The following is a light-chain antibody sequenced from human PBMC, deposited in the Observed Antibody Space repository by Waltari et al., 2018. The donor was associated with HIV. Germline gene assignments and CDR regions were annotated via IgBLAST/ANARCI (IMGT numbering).Light chain of an antibody. V-gene: IGLV2-8*01. J-gene: IGLJ2*01. CDR1: HGDISDYNY. CDR2: EVT. CDR3: SSFAGTHKL. Sequence: QSALTQSPSASGSPGQSVNISCTGAHGDISDYNYVYWYQQHSDRPPKLIILEVTKRPSGVPDRFSGSKSGNTASLFFSGLQPEDEATYFCSSFAGTHKLFGGGTKLTVL.